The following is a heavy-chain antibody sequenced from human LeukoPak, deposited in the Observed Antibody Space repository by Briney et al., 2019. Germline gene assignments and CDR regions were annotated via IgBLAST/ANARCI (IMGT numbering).Heavy chain of an antibody. J-gene: IGHJ4*02. V-gene: IGHV3-30*03. CDR1: GFTFSSYG. D-gene: IGHD3-10*01. Sequence: GGSLRLSCAASGFTFSSYGMHWVRQAPGKGLEWVAVISYDGSNKYYADSVKGRFTISRDNSKNTLYLQMSSLRAEDTAVYYCARDEPYGSGSEAFDYWGQGTLVTVSS. CDR2: ISYDGSNK. CDR3: ARDEPYGSGSEAFDY.